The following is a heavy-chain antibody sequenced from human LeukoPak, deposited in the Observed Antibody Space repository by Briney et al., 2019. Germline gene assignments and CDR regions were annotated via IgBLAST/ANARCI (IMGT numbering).Heavy chain of an antibody. CDR1: GYTFTSYG. CDR2: ISAYNGNT. V-gene: IGHV1-18*01. Sequence: ASVKVSCKASGYTFTSYGISWVRQAPGQGLEWMGWISAYNGNTNYAQKLQGRVTMTTDTSTSTAYMELRSLRSDDTAVYYCARDPLYDFWSGYYNWFDPWGQGTLVTVSS. J-gene: IGHJ5*02. CDR3: ARDPLYDFWSGYYNWFDP. D-gene: IGHD3-3*01.